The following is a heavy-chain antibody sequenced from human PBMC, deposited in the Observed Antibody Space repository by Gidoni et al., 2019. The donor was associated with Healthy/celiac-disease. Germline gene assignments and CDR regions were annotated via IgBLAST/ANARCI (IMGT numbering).Heavy chain of an antibody. J-gene: IGHJ4*02. CDR1: GGSISSSSYY. V-gene: IGHV4-39*01. CDR3: ASPYYDSSGYPFDY. Sequence: QLQLQESGPGLVKPSETLSLTCTASGGSISSSSYYWGWIRQPPGKGLEWIGSIYYSGSTYYNPSLKSRVTISVDTSKNQFSLKLSSVTAANTAVYYCASPYYDSSGYPFDYWGQGTLVTVSS. D-gene: IGHD3-22*01. CDR2: IYYSGST.